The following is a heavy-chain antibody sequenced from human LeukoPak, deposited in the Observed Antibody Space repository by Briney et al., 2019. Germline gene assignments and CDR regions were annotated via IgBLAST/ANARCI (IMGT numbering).Heavy chain of an antibody. V-gene: IGHV3-23*01. Sequence: PGGSLRLSCAASGFTFSSYAMTWVRQAPGKGLEWVSAISGPGGAPFYADSVKGRFTISRDNAKNSLYLQMNSLRAEDTAVYYCARVTRDNWFDPWGQGTLVTVSS. J-gene: IGHJ5*02. CDR3: ARVTRDNWFDP. CDR2: ISGPGGAP. D-gene: IGHD1-14*01. CDR1: GFTFSSYA.